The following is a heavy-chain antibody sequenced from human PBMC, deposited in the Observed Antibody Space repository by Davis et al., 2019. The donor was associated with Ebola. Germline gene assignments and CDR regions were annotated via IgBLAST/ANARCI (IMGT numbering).Heavy chain of an antibody. Sequence: ASVKVSCKTSGYTFTNYYINWVRQAPGQGLEWMGWIDPNSGDTNFAQKFQGRVTLTRDTSITTAYMELSGLRSDDSAVYYCAKDRGDGYNWGHDYWGQGTLVTVSS. CDR1: GYTFTNYY. CDR2: IDPNSGDT. CDR3: AKDRGDGYNWGHDY. J-gene: IGHJ4*02. V-gene: IGHV1-2*02. D-gene: IGHD5-24*01.